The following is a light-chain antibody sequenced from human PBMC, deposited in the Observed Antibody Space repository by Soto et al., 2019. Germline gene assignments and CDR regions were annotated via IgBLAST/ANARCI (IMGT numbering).Light chain of an antibody. V-gene: IGKV3-15*01. Sequence: EIVMTQSPATLSASPGERATLSCMASQSVSSNLAWYQQKPGQAPRLLIYGASTRATGIPARFSGSGSGTEFTLTISSLESEDFAVYYCQEYNNWPPMNTFGQGDKLEIK. J-gene: IGKJ2*01. CDR2: GAS. CDR1: QSVSSN. CDR3: QEYNNWPPMNT.